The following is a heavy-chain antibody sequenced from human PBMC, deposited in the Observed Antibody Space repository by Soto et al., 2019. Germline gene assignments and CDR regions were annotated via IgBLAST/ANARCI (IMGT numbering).Heavy chain of an antibody. J-gene: IGHJ4*02. CDR2: IRSKAYGGTT. Sequence: GGSLRLSCAASGFTFSNNWMKWVRQVPGEGLEWVGFIRSKAYGGTTEYAASVKGRFTISRDDSKSIAYLQMNSLKTEDTAVYYCTRDTVLRLLEWLLISDYWGQGTLVTVSS. CDR1: GFTFSNNW. D-gene: IGHD3-3*01. CDR3: TRDTVLRLLEWLLISDY. V-gene: IGHV3-49*04.